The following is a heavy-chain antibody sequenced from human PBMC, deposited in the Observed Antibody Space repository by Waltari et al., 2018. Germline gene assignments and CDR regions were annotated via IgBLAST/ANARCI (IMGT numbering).Heavy chain of an antibody. CDR2: NYHSGGT. V-gene: IGHV4-38-2*01. J-gene: IGHJ2*01. CDR1: GYSLSSGSY. Sequence: QVQLQESGPGLVKPSETLSLTCAVSGYSLSSGSYWVWFRRPTVKGLGWIGSNYHSGGTYYNPALRSRVTIAVDTSKNQFSLKLSSVTAADTAVYYCASPSSGSLGEPGIAPYWYFDLWGRGTLVTVSS. CDR3: ASPSSGSLGEPGIAPYWYFDL. D-gene: IGHD6-13*01.